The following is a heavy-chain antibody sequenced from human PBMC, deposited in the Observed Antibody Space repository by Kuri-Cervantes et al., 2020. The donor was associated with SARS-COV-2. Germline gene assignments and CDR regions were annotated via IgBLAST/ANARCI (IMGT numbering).Heavy chain of an antibody. J-gene: IGHJ4*02. CDR3: ARDHTWD. CDR2: IYPSGGST. CDR1: GYTFTSYA. V-gene: IGHV1-46*01. D-gene: IGHD2/OR15-2a*01. Sequence: ASVKVSCKASGYTFTSYAMHWVRQAPGQGLEWMGIIYPSGGSTSYPQKFQGRVSMTSDASTTTVYMELSSLRSEDTAVYYCARDHTWDWGPGTLVTVSS.